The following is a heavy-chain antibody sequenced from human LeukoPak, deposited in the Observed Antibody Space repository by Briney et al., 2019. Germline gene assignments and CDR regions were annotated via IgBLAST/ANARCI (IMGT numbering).Heavy chain of an antibody. CDR3: ARSGGTYCSSTSCYYWFDP. J-gene: IGHJ5*02. D-gene: IGHD2-2*01. CDR1: GYTFTSYY. V-gene: IGHV1-46*01. CDR2: INPGGGST. Sequence: ASVNVSCKASGYTFTSYYMHWVRQAPGQGLEWMGIINPGGGSTSYAQKFQGRVTMTRDPSTSTVYMELSSLRSEDTAVYYCARSGGTYCSSTSCYYWFDPWGQGTLVTVSS.